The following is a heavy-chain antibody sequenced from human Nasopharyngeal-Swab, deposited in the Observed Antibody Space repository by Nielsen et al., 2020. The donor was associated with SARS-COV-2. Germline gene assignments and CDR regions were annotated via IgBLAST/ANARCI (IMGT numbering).Heavy chain of an antibody. D-gene: IGHD2-15*01. CDR2: INAGNGNT. V-gene: IGHV1-3*01. CDR3: ARDLRGSDLLGIFDY. J-gene: IGHJ4*02. Sequence: ASVKVSCKASGYTFTSYAMHWVRQAPGQRLEWMGWINAGNGNTKYSQKFQGRVTITRGTSASTAYMELSSLRSEDTAVYYCARDLRGSDLLGIFDYWGQGTLVTVSS. CDR1: GYTFTSYA.